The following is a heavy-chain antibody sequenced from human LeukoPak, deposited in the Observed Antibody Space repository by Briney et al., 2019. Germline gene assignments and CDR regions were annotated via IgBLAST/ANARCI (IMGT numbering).Heavy chain of an antibody. Sequence: GGSLRLSCAASGFTFSSSWIHWVRQAPGKGLVWVSHINKDGSVTYYAESVRGLFSISRDNAKNSLYLQMNSLRVEYTAIYDCVKVSGRACVGYFDYWGQGTLVTVSS. V-gene: IGHV3-74*01. J-gene: IGHJ4*02. D-gene: IGHD1-26*01. CDR2: INKDGSVT. CDR1: GFTFSSSW. CDR3: VKVSGRACVGYFDY.